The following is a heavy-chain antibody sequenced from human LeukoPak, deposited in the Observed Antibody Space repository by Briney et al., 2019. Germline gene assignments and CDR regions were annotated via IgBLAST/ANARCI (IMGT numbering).Heavy chain of an antibody. CDR3: ATFFTDRDGYNAAYFDY. CDR2: FDPEDGET. J-gene: IGHJ4*02. CDR1: GYTLTELS. Sequence: GASVKASCKVSGYTLTELSMHWVRQAPGKGLEWMGGFDPEDGETIYAQKFRGRVTMTEDTSTDTAYMELSSLRSEDTAVYYCATFFTDRDGYNAAYFDYWGQGTLVTVSS. V-gene: IGHV1-24*01. D-gene: IGHD5-24*01.